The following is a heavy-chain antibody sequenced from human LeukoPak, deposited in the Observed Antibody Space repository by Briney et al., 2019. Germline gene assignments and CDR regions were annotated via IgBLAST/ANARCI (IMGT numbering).Heavy chain of an antibody. J-gene: IGHJ5*02. D-gene: IGHD3-10*01. CDR1: GDSITSSTYY. V-gene: IGHV4-39*02. CDR2: IYYSGTT. Sequence: PSETRSLTCTISGDSITSSTYYWGWIRQPPGKGLEWIGSIYYSGTTYYNPSLKSRVIISVDTSKNHFSLKLSSVTAADTAVYYCARYHRVGCSFDPWGQGALVTVSS. CDR3: ARYHRVGCSFDP.